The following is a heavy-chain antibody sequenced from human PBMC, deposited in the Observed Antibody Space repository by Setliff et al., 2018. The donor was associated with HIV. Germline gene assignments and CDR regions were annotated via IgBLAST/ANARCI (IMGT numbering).Heavy chain of an antibody. CDR3: ARSYSSSLNPSGWMDV. J-gene: IGHJ6*04. Sequence: SETLSLTCNVSGVSISSHHWSWIRQPPGKGLGWIGYIYYTGTTKYNPSLESRVTISIDMSKNQLSLQLSSVTAADTAVYFCARSYSSSLNPSGWMDVWGKGTTVTVSS. CDR2: IYYTGTT. CDR1: GVSISSHH. D-gene: IGHD6-13*01. V-gene: IGHV4-59*11.